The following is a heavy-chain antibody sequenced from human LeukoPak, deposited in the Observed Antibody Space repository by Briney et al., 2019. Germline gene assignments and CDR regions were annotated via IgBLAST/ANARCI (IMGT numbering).Heavy chain of an antibody. CDR2: IIPIFGTA. D-gene: IGHD6-6*01. J-gene: IGHJ4*02. CDR3: ARDRSLLGYSSSSGFDY. Sequence: ASVKVSCKASGGTFRSYAISWVRQAPGQGLEWMGRIIPIFGTANYAQKFQGRVTITTDESTSTAYMELSSLRSEDTAVYYCARDRSLLGYSSSSGFDYWGQGTLVTVSS. V-gene: IGHV1-69*05. CDR1: GGTFRSYA.